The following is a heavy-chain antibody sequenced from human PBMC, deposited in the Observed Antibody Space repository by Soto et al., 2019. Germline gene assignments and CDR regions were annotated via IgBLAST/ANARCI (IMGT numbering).Heavy chain of an antibody. CDR3: APLTLDTGMPSGY. V-gene: IGHV1-18*01. Sequence: QVQLVQSGAEVREPGASVKVSCKASGYTFTNYGVSWVRQAPGQGLEWMGWIGGYKGNTNYAQKLQGRVTLTTDTSKSTAYMELRGVRSDDTAVYYCAPLTLDTGMPSGYWGQGTLVTVSS. CDR1: GYTFTNYG. CDR2: IGGYKGNT. D-gene: IGHD5-18*01. J-gene: IGHJ4*02.